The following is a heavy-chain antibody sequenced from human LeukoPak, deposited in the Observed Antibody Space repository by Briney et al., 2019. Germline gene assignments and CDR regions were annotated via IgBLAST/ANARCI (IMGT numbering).Heavy chain of an antibody. CDR3: INYDSSGYYFPTIDY. J-gene: IGHJ4*02. CDR2: IYYSGST. V-gene: IGHV4-39*01. CDR1: GGSINSSSYY. Sequence: SETLSLTCTVSGGSINSSSYYWGWIRQPPGKGLEWIGSIYYSGSTYYNPSLKSRVTISVDTSKNQFSLKLSSVTAADTAVYYCINYDSSGYYFPTIDYWGQGTLVTVSS. D-gene: IGHD3-22*01.